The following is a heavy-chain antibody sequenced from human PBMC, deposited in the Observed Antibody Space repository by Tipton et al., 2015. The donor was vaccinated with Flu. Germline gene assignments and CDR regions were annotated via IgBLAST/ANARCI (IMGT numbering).Heavy chain of an antibody. V-gene: IGHV4-34*01. CDR2: INHSGDT. D-gene: IGHD3-10*01. Sequence: TLSLTCAVYGGSFSGYYWTYIRQPPGKGLEWIGEINHSGDTNYNPSLKSRVTISVDTSRNQFSLNLKSVTAADTAVYYCARDRGWPAALDYWSQGILVTVSS. J-gene: IGHJ4*02. CDR1: GGSFSGYY. CDR3: ARDRGWPAALDY.